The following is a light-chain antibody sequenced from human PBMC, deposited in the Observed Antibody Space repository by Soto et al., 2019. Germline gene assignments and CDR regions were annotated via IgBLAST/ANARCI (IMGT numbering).Light chain of an antibody. Sequence: DIQMTQSPSTLSSSLGGRVTITCRASQSISSWLAWYQQKPGKATKLLLYKASSLESGAPSRFSGSGSGKDFTLTIAALQPDDFATYYCHQSFSSPRTFGQGTKVDIK. J-gene: IGKJ1*01. V-gene: IGKV1-5*03. CDR1: QSISSW. CDR3: HQSFSSPRT. CDR2: KAS.